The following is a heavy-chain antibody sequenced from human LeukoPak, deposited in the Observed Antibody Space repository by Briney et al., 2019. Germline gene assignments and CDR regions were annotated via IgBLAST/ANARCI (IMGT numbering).Heavy chain of an antibody. CDR3: AKSSRDYGNAFDI. J-gene: IGHJ3*02. D-gene: IGHD4-17*01. CDR2: ISGSGATT. Sequence: GGSLRLSCAASGFTFSSYAMSWVRQAPGMGLEWVSAISGSGATTFYADSVRGRFAISRDNSKSTLYLQMNSLRAEDTAVYYCAKSSRDYGNAFDIWGQGTMVTVSS. CDR1: GFTFSSYA. V-gene: IGHV3-23*01.